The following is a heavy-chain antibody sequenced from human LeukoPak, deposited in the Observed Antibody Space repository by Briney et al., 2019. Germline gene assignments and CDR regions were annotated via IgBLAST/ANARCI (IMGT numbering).Heavy chain of an antibody. J-gene: IGHJ4*02. D-gene: IGHD3-10*01. CDR3: ARDSGGDTYNGCFDS. CDR1: GFSFNTYA. Sequence: PAGSLRLACAASGFSFNTYAMHWVRQPPGKGLEYVSAINYNGTSTNYANAVKRRFIISRDNSKKTLLLQMGSLRAEDKAVDYCARDSGGDTYNGCFDSWRQGTLVIVSS. V-gene: IGHV3-64*01. CDR2: INYNGTST.